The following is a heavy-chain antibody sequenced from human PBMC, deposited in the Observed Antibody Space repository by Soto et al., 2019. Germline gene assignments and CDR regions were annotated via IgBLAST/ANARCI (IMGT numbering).Heavy chain of an antibody. CDR2: IYYSGST. J-gene: IGHJ6*02. Sequence: SETLSLTCTVSGGSISSSSYYWGWIRQPPGKGLEWIGSIYYSGSTYYNPSLKSRVTISVDTSKNQFSLKLSSVTAADTAVYYCARELTSPKYGMDVWGQGTTVTVSS. V-gene: IGHV4-39*02. CDR3: ARELTSPKYGMDV. CDR1: GGSISSSSYY.